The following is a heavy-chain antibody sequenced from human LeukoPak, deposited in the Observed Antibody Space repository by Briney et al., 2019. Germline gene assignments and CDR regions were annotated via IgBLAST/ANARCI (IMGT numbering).Heavy chain of an antibody. V-gene: IGHV4-4*07. CDR1: GGSISNYH. CDR2: IHTSGST. J-gene: IGHJ4*02. CDR3: ARRDISSGWSFDY. Sequence: SETLSLTCTVSGGSISNYHWSWIRQPAGKGLEWIGQIHTSGSTNYNPPLKSRVTMSIDTTEGQVSLTIRSMTAADTAFYYCARRDISSGWSFDYWGQGTLVTVSS. D-gene: IGHD6-19*01.